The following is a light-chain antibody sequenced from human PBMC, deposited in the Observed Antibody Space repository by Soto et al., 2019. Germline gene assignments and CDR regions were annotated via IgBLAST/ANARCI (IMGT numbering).Light chain of an antibody. V-gene: IGKV1-5*01. CDR1: QSISSW. Sequence: DIQMTQSPSTLSASVGDRVKITCRASQSISSWLAWYQQKPGKAPKLLIYDASSLESGVPSRFSGSGSGTEFTLTISSLQPDDFATYYCQQYNSYPYTFGQGTKVDIK. CDR3: QQYNSYPYT. J-gene: IGKJ2*01. CDR2: DAS.